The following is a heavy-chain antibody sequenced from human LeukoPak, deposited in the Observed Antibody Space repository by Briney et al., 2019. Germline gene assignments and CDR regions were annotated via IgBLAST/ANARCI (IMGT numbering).Heavy chain of an antibody. CDR2: IYHSGST. J-gene: IGHJ4*02. CDR3: ASIHSSSWYRDY. Sequence: SETLSLTCTVSGYSISSGYYWGWIRQPPGKGLEWIGNIYHSGSTYYNSSLKSRVTISVDTSKNQLSLKLNSVTAADTAVYYCASIHSSSWYRDYWGQGTLVTVSS. D-gene: IGHD6-13*01. V-gene: IGHV4-38-2*02. CDR1: GYSISSGYY.